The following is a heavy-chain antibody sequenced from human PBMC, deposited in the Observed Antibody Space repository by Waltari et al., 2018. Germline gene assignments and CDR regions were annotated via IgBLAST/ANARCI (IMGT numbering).Heavy chain of an antibody. V-gene: IGHV4-59*01. CDR3: ARVLATRGRNAFDI. Sequence: QVQLQESGPGLVKPSETLSLTCTVSGGSISSYYWSWIRQPPGKGLEWIGYIYYSGSNNYNPSLKSRVTISVDTSKNQFSLKLSSVTAADTAVYYCARVLATRGRNAFDIWGQGTMVTVSS. D-gene: IGHD1-26*01. CDR2: IYYSGSN. J-gene: IGHJ3*02. CDR1: GGSISSYY.